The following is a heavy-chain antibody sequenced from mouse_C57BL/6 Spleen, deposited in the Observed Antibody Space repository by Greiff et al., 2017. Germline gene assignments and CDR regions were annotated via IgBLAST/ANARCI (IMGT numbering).Heavy chain of an antibody. D-gene: IGHD2-4*01. CDR1: GYSFTGYY. CDR2: IYPYNGVS. J-gene: IGHJ1*03. V-gene: IGHV1-31*01. Sequence: EVQWVESGPELVKPGASVKISCKASGYSFTGYYMHWVKQSHGNILDWIGYIYPYNGVSSYNQKFKGKATLTVDKSSRTAYMELRSLTSEDSAVYYCARYEDYDRGEVDVWGTGTTVTVSS. CDR3: ARYEDYDRGEVDV.